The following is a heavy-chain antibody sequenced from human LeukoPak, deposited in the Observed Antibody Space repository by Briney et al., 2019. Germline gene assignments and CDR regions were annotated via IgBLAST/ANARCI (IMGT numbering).Heavy chain of an antibody. V-gene: IGHV6-1*01. CDR1: GDSVSSNSAT. J-gene: IGHJ4*02. CDR3: ARAPHGSGCDY. D-gene: IGHD6-19*01. CDR2: TYYRSKWYN. Sequence: SQTLSLTCAISGDSVSSNSATWIWIRQSPSRGLEWLGRTYYRSKWYNDYAVSLQGRITVNPGTSKNQFSLQLNSVTPEDTALYYCARAPHGSGCDYWGQGTLVTVSS.